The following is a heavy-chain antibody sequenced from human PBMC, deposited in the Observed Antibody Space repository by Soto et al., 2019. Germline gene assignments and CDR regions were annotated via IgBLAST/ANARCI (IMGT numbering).Heavy chain of an antibody. CDR3: VRASGIAAAGDYYYGMDV. CDR1: GGTFSSYA. Sequence: QVQLVQSGAEVKKPGSSVKVSCKASGGTFSSYAISWVRQAPGQGLEWMGGIIPIFGTANYAQKFQGRVTTTANDFTSTAYMELSSLRSEDKAVYYCVRASGIAAAGDYYYGMDVWGQGTTVTVS. D-gene: IGHD6-13*01. J-gene: IGHJ6*02. CDR2: IIPIFGTA. V-gene: IGHV1-69*01.